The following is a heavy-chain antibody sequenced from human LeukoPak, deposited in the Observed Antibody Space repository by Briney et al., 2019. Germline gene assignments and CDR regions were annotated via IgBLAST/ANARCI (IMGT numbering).Heavy chain of an antibody. V-gene: IGHV4-34*01. CDR3: ARVDSSGWYCDY. CDR2: INHSGST. J-gene: IGHJ4*02. D-gene: IGHD6-19*01. Sequence: SETLSLTCAVYGGSFSGYYWSWIRQPPGKGLEWIGEINHSGSTNYNPSLKSRVTISVDTSKNQFSLKLSSVTAADTAVCYCARVDSSGWYCDYWGQGTLVTVSS. CDR1: GGSFSGYY.